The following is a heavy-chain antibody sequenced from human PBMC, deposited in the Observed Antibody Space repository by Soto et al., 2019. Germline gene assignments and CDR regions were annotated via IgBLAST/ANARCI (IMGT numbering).Heavy chain of an antibody. J-gene: IGHJ4*02. D-gene: IGHD2-15*01. CDR2: IWYDGSNK. CDR1: GFTFSSYG. Sequence: QVQLVESGGGVVQPGRSLRLSCAASGFTFSSYGMHWVRQAPGKGLEWVAVIWYDGSNKYYADSVKGRFTISRDNSKNTLYLQMNSLRAEDTAVYYCVRSPQYCSGGSCYIGNYWGQGTLVTVSS. V-gene: IGHV3-33*01. CDR3: VRSPQYCSGGSCYIGNY.